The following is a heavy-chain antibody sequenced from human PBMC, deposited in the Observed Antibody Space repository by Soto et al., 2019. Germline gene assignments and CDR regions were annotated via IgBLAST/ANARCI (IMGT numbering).Heavy chain of an antibody. CDR1: GDSISSYY. J-gene: IGHJ5*02. D-gene: IGHD4-17*01. Sequence: SETLSLTCTVSGDSISSYYWSWIRQPPGKGLEWIGYIYYSGSTNYNPSLKSRVTISVDTSKNQFSLKLSSVTAADTAVYYCAREESDYAYTWFDPWGQGTLVTVS. V-gene: IGHV4-59*01. CDR2: IYYSGST. CDR3: AREESDYAYTWFDP.